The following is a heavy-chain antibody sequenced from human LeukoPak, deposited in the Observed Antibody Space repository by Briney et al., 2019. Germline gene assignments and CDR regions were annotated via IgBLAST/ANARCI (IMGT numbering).Heavy chain of an antibody. Sequence: GGSLRLSCAASGFTFSDYAVSRVRQAPGKGLEWVSTSGVGGRGTYYADSVKGRFTISRDKSKNTLYLQMNSLRAEDTAVYYCAKRQVPTRYFDYWGQGTLVTVSS. CDR1: GFTFSDYA. CDR3: AKRQVPTRYFDY. CDR2: SGVGGRGT. V-gene: IGHV3-23*01. J-gene: IGHJ4*02.